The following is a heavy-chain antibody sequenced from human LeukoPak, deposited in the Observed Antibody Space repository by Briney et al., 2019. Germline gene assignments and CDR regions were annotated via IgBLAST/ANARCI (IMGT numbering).Heavy chain of an antibody. CDR2: IYHSGST. Sequence: SETLSLTCTVSGGSISSGGYYRSWIRQPPGKGLEWIGYIYHSGSTYYNPSLKSRVTISVDRSKNQFSLKLSSVTAADTAVYYCARAGRSTSPEYNWFDPWGQGTLVTVSS. CDR1: GGSISSGGYY. D-gene: IGHD2-2*01. CDR3: ARAGRSTSPEYNWFDP. V-gene: IGHV4-30-2*01. J-gene: IGHJ5*02.